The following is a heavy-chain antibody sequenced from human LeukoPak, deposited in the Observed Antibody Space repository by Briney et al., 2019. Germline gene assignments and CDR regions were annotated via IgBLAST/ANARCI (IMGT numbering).Heavy chain of an antibody. CDR1: GGSVRRGNYY. V-gene: IGHV4-61*02. D-gene: IGHD3-10*01. Sequence: PSETLSLTCTVSGGSVRRGNYYWTWIRQPAGSGLEWIGRIYTSGTTDYNPSLKSRVTMSVDTSKNQFSLKLSSVTAADTAVYYCARDDGSQSYWGQGTLVTVSS. J-gene: IGHJ4*02. CDR3: ARDDGSQSY. CDR2: IYTSGTT.